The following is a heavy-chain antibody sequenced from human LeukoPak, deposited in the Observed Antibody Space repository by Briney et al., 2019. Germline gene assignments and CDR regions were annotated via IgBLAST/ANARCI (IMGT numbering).Heavy chain of an antibody. D-gene: IGHD6-13*01. J-gene: IGHJ4*02. Sequence: GGSLRLSCTASGFTFSSYDMHWVRQAPGRGLEWVAVIWYDGSDKHYADSMKGRFTISRDDSKNTLYLQMSSLRAEDTAVYYCARGSSSWYYFDYWGQGTLVTVSS. CDR3: ARGSSSWYYFDY. V-gene: IGHV3-33*01. CDR1: GFTFSSYD. CDR2: IWYDGSDK.